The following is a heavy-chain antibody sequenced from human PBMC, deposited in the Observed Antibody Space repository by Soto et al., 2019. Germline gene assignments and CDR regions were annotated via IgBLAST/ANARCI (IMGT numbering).Heavy chain of an antibody. D-gene: IGHD3-16*01. Sequence: SETLSLTCTVSGGSISSSSYYWGWIRQPPGKGLEWIGSIYYSGSTYYNPSLKSRVTISVDTSKNQFSLKLSSVTAADTAVYYCARRFSNPLRSFKRMKDHWGQGTLVTVSS. V-gene: IGHV4-39*01. CDR2: IYYSGST. CDR3: ARRFSNPLRSFKRMKDH. J-gene: IGHJ4*02. CDR1: GGSISSSSYY.